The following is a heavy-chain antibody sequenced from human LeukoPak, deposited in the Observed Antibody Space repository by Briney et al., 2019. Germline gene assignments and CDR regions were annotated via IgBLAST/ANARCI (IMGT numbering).Heavy chain of an antibody. Sequence: AVKVSCKSSGCTFSSYAISWLRQPPGQGLERMGVIITIFGTANYAQKFQGGVTITADKSTSTAYMELSSQRSEDTAVDYCARELEEVKSSRSLFFDMWGQGTMVTVSS. J-gene: IGHJ3*02. CDR2: IITIFGTA. V-gene: IGHV1-69*06. D-gene: IGHD1-1*01. CDR1: GCTFSSYA. CDR3: ARELEEVKSSRSLFFDM.